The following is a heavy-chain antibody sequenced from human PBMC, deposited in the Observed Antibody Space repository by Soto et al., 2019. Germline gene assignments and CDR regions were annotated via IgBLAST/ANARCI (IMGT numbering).Heavy chain of an antibody. J-gene: IGHJ5*01. CDR2: IDTAGDT. V-gene: IGHV3-13*01. CDR3: VRMYSSGWYDF. CDR1: GFTFSSYD. Sequence: EVQLVESGGGLVQPGGSLRLSCAASGFTFSSYDMHWVRQAPGKRLEWVSIIDTAGDTYYPGSVKGRFTISRETANNSLYLPMNSLRAGDTAIYYCVRMYSSGWYDFWGQGNLVTVSS. D-gene: IGHD6-19*01.